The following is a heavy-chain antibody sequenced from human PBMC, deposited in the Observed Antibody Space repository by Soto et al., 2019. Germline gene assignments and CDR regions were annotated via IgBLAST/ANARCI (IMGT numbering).Heavy chain of an antibody. Sequence: GESLKISCKGSGYTFTNNWIAWVRQMPGKGLEWMGIVYPGDSETKYSPSFQGQVTMSADKSISTAYLQWSSLKASDTAIYYCARHPYSSGPVDYWGQGTLVTVPQ. D-gene: IGHD2-15*01. J-gene: IGHJ4*02. CDR1: GYTFTNNW. CDR2: VYPGDSET. V-gene: IGHV5-51*01. CDR3: ARHPYSSGPVDY.